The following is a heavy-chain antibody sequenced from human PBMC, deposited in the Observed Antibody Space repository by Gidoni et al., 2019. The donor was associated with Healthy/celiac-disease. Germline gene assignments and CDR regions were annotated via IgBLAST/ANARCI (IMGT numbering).Heavy chain of an antibody. V-gene: IGHV3-23*01. Sequence: EVQLLESGGGLVQPGGSLRLPCAASGFPFSRYAMNWVRQAPGKGLEWVSAISGSGGSTYYADSVKGRFTISRDNSKNTLYLQMNSLRAEDTAVYYCAKGGVPAARSYYYYGMDVWGQGTTVTVSS. D-gene: IGHD2-2*01. CDR1: GFPFSRYA. J-gene: IGHJ6*02. CDR3: AKGGVPAARSYYYYGMDV. CDR2: ISGSGGST.